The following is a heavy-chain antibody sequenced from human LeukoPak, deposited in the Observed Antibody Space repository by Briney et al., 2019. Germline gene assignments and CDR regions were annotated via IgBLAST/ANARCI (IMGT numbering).Heavy chain of an antibody. Sequence: PSETLSLTCTVSGGSISSYYWSWIRQPPGKGLEWIGYIYYSGSTNYNPSLKSRVTISVDTSKNQFSLKLSSVTAADTAVYYCARGVAAAGTVFQHWGQGTLVTVSS. CDR3: ARGVAAAGTVFQH. CDR2: IYYSGST. CDR1: GGSISSYY. D-gene: IGHD6-13*01. J-gene: IGHJ1*01. V-gene: IGHV4-59*08.